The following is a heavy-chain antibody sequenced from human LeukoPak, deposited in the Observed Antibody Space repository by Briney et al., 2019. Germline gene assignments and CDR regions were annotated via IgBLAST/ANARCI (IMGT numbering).Heavy chain of an antibody. Sequence: GASVKVSCKASGLSLTHDGISWVRQAPGKGLEWVGWIGAYNGDTNYAQRFQGRVAMSMDTSTSTVYMEMWSLRSDDTAVYYCARDRGYGDDTFDPWGQGTLVTVSS. D-gene: IGHD5-18*01. J-gene: IGHJ5*02. V-gene: IGHV1-18*01. CDR1: GLSLTHDG. CDR3: ARDRGYGDDTFDP. CDR2: IGAYNGDT.